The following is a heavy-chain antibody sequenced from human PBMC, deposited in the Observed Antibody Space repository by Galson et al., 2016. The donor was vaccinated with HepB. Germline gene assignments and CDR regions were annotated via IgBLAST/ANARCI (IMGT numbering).Heavy chain of an antibody. CDR1: GGIFSSYA. CDR3: ARDNGEDDSSGYYGY. Sequence: SVKVSCKASGGIFSSYAISWVRQAPGQGLEWMGGSIPIFGTANYAQKFQGRVTITADESTSTAYMELSSLRSEDTAVYYCARDNGEDDSSGYYGYWGQGTLVTVSS. CDR2: SIPIFGTA. D-gene: IGHD3-22*01. V-gene: IGHV1-69*13. J-gene: IGHJ4*02.